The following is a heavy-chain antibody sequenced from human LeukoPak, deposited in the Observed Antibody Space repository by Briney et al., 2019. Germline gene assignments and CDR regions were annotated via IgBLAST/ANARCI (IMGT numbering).Heavy chain of an antibody. CDR3: ARRASTERGHSYGLDY. V-gene: IGHV3-21*01. CDR2: IGRSDTYI. Sequence: GGSLRLSCAASGFTFRSYEMYWVRQAPGKGLEWVSSIGRSDTYIYYADSVTGRFTISRANAKNSLYLQMSSLGAEDTAVYFCARRASTERGHSYGLDYWGQGALVTVSS. J-gene: IGHJ4*02. CDR1: GFTFRSYE. D-gene: IGHD5-18*01.